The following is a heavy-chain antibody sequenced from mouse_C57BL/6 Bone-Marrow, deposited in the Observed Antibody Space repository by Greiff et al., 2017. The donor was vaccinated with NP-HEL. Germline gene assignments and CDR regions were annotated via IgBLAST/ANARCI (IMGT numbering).Heavy chain of an antibody. CDR1: YFAFRASA. J-gene: IGHJ4*01. D-gene: IGHD2-3*01. V-gene: IGHV1-49*01. CDR2: FTMYSDAT. Sequence: LQQSGAELVRPGSSVKLSCKDSYFAFRASAMHWVKQRPGHGLEWIGSFTMYSDATEYSENFKGKATLTANTSSSTAYMELSSLTSEDSAVYYCARSRDGYYPYYAMDYWGQGTSVTFSS. CDR3: ARSRDGYYPYYAMDY.